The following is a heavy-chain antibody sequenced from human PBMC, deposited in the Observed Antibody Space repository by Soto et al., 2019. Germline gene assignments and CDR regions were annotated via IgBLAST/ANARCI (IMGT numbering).Heavy chain of an antibody. D-gene: IGHD1-7*01. CDR1: GFTFSSYA. V-gene: IGHV3-23*01. J-gene: IGHJ6*03. CDR3: AKEVGAGGWNSYYYMDV. Sequence: GGSLRLSCAASGFTFSSYAMSWVRQAPGKGLEWVSAISGSGGSTYYADSVKGRFTISRDNSKNTLYLQMNSLRAEDTAVYYCAKEVGAGGWNSYYYMDVWGKGTTVTVSS. CDR2: ISGSGGST.